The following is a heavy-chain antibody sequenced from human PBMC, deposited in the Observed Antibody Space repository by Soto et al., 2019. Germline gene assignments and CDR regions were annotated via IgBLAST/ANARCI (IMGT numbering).Heavy chain of an antibody. D-gene: IGHD3-3*01. V-gene: IGHV1-2*04. J-gene: IGHJ6*02. CDR1: GYTFTGYY. Sequence: ASVKVSCKASGYTFTGYYMHWVRQAPGQGLEWMGWINPNSGGTNYAQKLQGWVTMTRDTSISTAYMELSRLRSDDTAVYYCARDRPPDYDFWSGGDYYYGMDVWGQGTTVTVSS. CDR2: INPNSGGT. CDR3: ARDRPPDYDFWSGGDYYYGMDV.